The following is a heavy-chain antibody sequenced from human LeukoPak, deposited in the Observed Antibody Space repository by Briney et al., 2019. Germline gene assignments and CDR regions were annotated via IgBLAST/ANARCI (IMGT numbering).Heavy chain of an antibody. J-gene: IGHJ6*02. CDR1: GGSFSGYY. CDR2: INHSGST. D-gene: IGHD3-9*01. CDR3: ASSLRYLYGMDV. V-gene: IGHV4-34*01. Sequence: PSETLSLTCAVYGGSFSGYYWSWIRQPPGKGLEWIGEINHSGSTNYNPSLKSRVTISVDTSKNQFSLKLSSVTAADTAVYYCASSLRYLYGMDVWGQGTTVTVSS.